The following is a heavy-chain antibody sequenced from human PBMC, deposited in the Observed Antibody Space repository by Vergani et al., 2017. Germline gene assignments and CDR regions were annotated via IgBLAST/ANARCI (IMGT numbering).Heavy chain of an antibody. Sequence: EVQLVESGGGLVQPGGSLRLSCAASGFTFSSYEMNWVRQAPGKGLEWVSYISSSGSTIYYADSVKGRFTISRDNAKNSLYLQMNSLRAEDTAVYYCAREGGAVAGTEYYYYYGMDVWGQGP. V-gene: IGHV3-48*03. CDR3: AREGGAVAGTEYYYYYGMDV. J-gene: IGHJ6*02. D-gene: IGHD6-19*01. CDR2: ISSSGSTI. CDR1: GFTFSSYE.